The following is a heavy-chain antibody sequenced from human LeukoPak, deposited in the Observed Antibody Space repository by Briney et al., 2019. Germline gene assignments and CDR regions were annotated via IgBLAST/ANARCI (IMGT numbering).Heavy chain of an antibody. CDR1: GYTFTTYY. V-gene: IGHV1-46*01. CDR2: INPGGGQT. D-gene: IGHD1/OR15-1a*01. Sequence: ASVEVSCKASGYTFTTYYMHWVRQVPGQGFEWMGLINPGGGQTKYAQKFQGRVTMTGDTSTSTVYMELSSLRSEDTAIYYCARDRDWNNPDYFDYWGQGTLVTVSS. CDR3: ARDRDWNNPDYFDY. J-gene: IGHJ4*02.